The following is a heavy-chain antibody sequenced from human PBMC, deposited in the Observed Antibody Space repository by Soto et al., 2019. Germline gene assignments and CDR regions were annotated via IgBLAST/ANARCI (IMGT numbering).Heavy chain of an antibody. V-gene: IGHV3-74*01. CDR2: INSDGTIS. CDR1: GFTFDTYW. D-gene: IGHD2-21*01. CDR3: ARLSGDHSAFFSYGMDA. Sequence: GGSLRLSCAASGFTFDTYWMNWVRQAPGKXPEWLSGINSDGTISSYADSVKGRFTISRDNARNTLSLQMNSLRADDTAVYYCARLSGDHSAFFSYGMDAWGQGSLVTVFS. J-gene: IGHJ6*02.